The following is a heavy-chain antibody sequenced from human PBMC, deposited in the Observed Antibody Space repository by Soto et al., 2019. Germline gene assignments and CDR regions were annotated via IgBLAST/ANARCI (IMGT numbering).Heavy chain of an antibody. V-gene: IGHV3-23*01. D-gene: IGHD2-8*01. CDR2: ISGNGRNT. CDR3: AKNGLSTSPSEIDS. Sequence: GGSLRLSCATSGFTFSSNGMSWVRQAPGKGLDWVSGISGNGRNTYYADSVKGRFTISRDNSKNTVFLQMNSLRAEDTALYYCAKNGLSTSPSEIDSRGQATLGTVSS. J-gene: IGHJ4*02. CDR1: GFTFSSNG.